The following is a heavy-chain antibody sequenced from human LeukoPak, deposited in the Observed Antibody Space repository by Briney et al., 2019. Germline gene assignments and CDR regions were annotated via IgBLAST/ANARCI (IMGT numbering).Heavy chain of an antibody. CDR3: AREGQYYYDTSGYRIDY. Sequence: GGTLRLSCAASGFTFSSYGMTWVRQAPGKGLEWVANIKQDGSEKYYVDSVKGRFTISRDNAKNSLYLQMNSLRAEDTAVYYCAREGQYYYDTSGYRIDYWGQGTLVTVSS. CDR1: GFTFSSYG. V-gene: IGHV3-7*01. J-gene: IGHJ4*02. D-gene: IGHD3-22*01. CDR2: IKQDGSEK.